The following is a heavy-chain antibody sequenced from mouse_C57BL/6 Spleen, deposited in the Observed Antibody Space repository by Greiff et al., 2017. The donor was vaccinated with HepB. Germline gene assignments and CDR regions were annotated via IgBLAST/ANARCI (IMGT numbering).Heavy chain of an antibody. V-gene: IGHV1-80*01. CDR1: GYAFSSYW. Sequence: QVQLKQSGAELVKPGASVKISCKASGYAFSSYWMNWVKQRPGKGLEGIGQIYPGDGDTNYNGKFKGKATLTADKSSSTAYMQLSSLTSEDSAVYFCARRGYGSSYGAMDYWGQGTSVTVSS. J-gene: IGHJ4*01. D-gene: IGHD1-1*01. CDR2: IYPGDGDT. CDR3: ARRGYGSSYGAMDY.